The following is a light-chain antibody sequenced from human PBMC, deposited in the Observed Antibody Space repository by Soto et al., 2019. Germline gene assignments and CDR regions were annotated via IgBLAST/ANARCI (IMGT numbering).Light chain of an antibody. V-gene: IGKV1-27*01. J-gene: IGKJ3*01. CDR1: QGISNY. CDR3: QKYNSAPPFT. Sequence: DIQMTQSPSSLSASVGDRVTVTCRASQGISNYLAWYQQKPGTVPKLLIYAASTLQSGVPSRFSGSGSGTDFTLTISSLQAEDVATYYCQKYNSAPPFTFGRGTKVDIK. CDR2: AAS.